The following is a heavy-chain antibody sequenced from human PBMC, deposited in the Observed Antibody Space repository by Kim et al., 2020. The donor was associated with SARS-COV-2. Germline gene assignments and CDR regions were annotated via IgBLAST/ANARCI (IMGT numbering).Heavy chain of an antibody. CDR1: GGSINTYDY. Sequence: SETLSLTCIVSGGSINTYDYWGWIRQTPGKGLEWIGSMHHSGSTYHNPSLQSRVTISVDMSKHQVSLKLRSVTAADTAVFYCARHVKANDAFDNWGQGTMVIVSS. CDR3: ARHVKANDAFDN. V-gene: IGHV4-39*01. CDR2: MHHSGST. J-gene: IGHJ3*02.